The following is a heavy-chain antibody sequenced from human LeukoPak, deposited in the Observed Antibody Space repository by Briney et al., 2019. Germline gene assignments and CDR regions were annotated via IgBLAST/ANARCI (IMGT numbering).Heavy chain of an antibody. CDR2: ISAYNGKT. CDR1: GYTFTSYG. D-gene: IGHD3-22*01. J-gene: IGHJ4*02. V-gene: IGHV1-18*01. CDR3: ARGSSGDRYFDY. Sequence: ASVKVSCKASGYTFTSYGISWVRQAPGQGLEWMGWISAYNGKTNYAQKLQDRVTMMTDTSTSTAYMELRSLRSDDTAVYYCARGSSGDRYFDYWGQGTLVTVSS.